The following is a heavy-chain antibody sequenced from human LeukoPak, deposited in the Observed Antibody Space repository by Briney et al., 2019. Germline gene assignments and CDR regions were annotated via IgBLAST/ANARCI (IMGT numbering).Heavy chain of an antibody. J-gene: IGHJ4*02. CDR3: ARHYNYDSGGDPFDF. CDR2: IYYSGDT. Sequence: SETLSLTCTVSGGSISSSYWSWIRQPPGKGLECIWYIYYSGDTNYNPSLKSRVSMSLDTSKNQLSLKLSSVTAADTAVYYCARHYNYDSGGDPFDFWGQGTLVTVSS. V-gene: IGHV4-59*08. CDR1: GGSISSSY. D-gene: IGHD3-22*01.